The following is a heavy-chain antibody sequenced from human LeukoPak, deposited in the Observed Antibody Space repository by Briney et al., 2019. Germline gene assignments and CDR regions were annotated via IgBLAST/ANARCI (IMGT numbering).Heavy chain of an antibody. CDR3: ARASGDYYDSSGYYLDYYYYYGTDV. CDR1: GGSFSGYY. V-gene: IGHV4-34*01. Sequence: SETLSLTCAVYGGSFSGYYWSWIRQPPGKGLEWIGEINHSGSTNYNPSLKSRVTISVDTSKKQFSLKLSSVTAADTAVYYCARASGDYYDSSGYYLDYYYYYGTDVWGQGTTVTVSS. D-gene: IGHD3-22*01. J-gene: IGHJ6*02. CDR2: INHSGST.